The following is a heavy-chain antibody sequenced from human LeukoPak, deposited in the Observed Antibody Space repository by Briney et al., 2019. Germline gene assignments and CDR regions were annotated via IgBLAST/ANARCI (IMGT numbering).Heavy chain of an antibody. CDR2: IYSGGTT. CDR1: GFTVSSSY. J-gene: IGHJ4*02. D-gene: IGHD6-19*01. CDR3: AREYRSGWYDY. Sequence: GGSLRLSCAASGFTVSSSYISWVRQAPGKGLEWVSAIYSGGTTYYADSVRGRFTISRDNSKNTLYLQMNSLRAEDTAVYYCAREYRSGWYDYWGQGTLVTVSS. V-gene: IGHV3-53*05.